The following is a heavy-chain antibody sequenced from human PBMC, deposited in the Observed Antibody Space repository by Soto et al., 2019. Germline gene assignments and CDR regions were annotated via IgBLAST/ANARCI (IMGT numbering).Heavy chain of an antibody. CDR2: IDWDDDK. D-gene: IGHD3-3*01. J-gene: IGHJ5*02. V-gene: IGHV2-70*01. CDR1: GFSLSTSGMC. CDR3: ARSFGYYDFWSGYYRGNWFDP. Sequence: SGPTLVNPTQTLTLTCTFSGFSLSTSGMCVSWIRQPPGKALEWLALIDWDDDKYYSSSLKTRLTISKDTSKNQVVLTMTNMDPVDTATYYCARSFGYYDFWSGYYRGNWFDPWGQGTLVTVSS.